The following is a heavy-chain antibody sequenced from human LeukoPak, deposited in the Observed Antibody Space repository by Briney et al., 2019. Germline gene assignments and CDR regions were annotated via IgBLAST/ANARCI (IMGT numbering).Heavy chain of an antibody. V-gene: IGHV4-39*01. CDR1: GGSISSSSYY. CDR2: IYYSGST. D-gene: IGHD6-25*01. J-gene: IGHJ4*02. CDR3: ARTEGYSSGCDY. Sequence: SETLSLTCTVSGGSISSSSYYWGWIRQPPGKGLEWIGSIYYSGSTYYNPSLKSRVTISVDTSKNQFSLKLSSVTAADTAVYYCARTEGYSSGCDYWGQGTLVTVSS.